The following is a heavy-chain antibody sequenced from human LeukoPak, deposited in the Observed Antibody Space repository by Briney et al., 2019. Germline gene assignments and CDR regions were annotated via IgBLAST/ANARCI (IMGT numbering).Heavy chain of an antibody. D-gene: IGHD3-10*01. J-gene: IGHJ4*02. CDR1: GFTFSTYF. Sequence: PGGSLRLSCAASGFTFSTYFMNWVRQAPGKGPEWVSSISSSSYMYYADSVKGRFTISRDNPKNSLYLQMNSLRAEDTAVYYCARTSGDYWGQGTLVTVSS. CDR2: ISSSSYM. V-gene: IGHV3-21*01. CDR3: ARTSGDY.